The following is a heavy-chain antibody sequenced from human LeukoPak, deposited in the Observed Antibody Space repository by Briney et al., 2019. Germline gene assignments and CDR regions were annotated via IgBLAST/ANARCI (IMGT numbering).Heavy chain of an antibody. CDR1: GFTFSSYE. CDR3: ARDPYCSGGSCFPPGFDY. J-gene: IGHJ4*02. V-gene: IGHV3-48*03. Sequence: GGSLRLSCAASGFTFSSYEMNWVRQTPGKGLEWVSYISSSGSTIYYADSVKGRFTISRDNAKNSLYLQMNSLRAEDTAVYYCARDPYCSGGSCFPPGFDYWGQGTLVTVSS. CDR2: ISSSGSTI. D-gene: IGHD2-15*01.